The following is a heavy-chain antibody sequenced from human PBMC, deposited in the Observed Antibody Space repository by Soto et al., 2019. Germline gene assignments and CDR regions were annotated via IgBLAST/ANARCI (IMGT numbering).Heavy chain of an antibody. CDR1: GFTFSGHG. Sequence: GGSLRLSCAASGFTFSGHGMHWVRQAPGKGLEWVAVISYDGTNKYYVDSVKGRFTISRDNSKNTLYLQMNSLRAEDTAVYHCAKDRVEPGLGEVDYWGQGTLVTVSS. CDR3: AKDRVEPGLGEVDY. J-gene: IGHJ4*02. CDR2: ISYDGTNK. D-gene: IGHD3-16*01. V-gene: IGHV3-30*18.